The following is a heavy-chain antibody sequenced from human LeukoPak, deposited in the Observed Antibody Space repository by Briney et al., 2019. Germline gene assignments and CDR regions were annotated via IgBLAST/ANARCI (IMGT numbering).Heavy chain of an antibody. Sequence: GDSLRLSCAASGFTFTKYWMTWVRQAPGKGLEGVGNIKQDGSDKNYMDSVKGRFTISRDNTKDSVYLQMSSLRAEDTAVYYCARDGYSGRTRRGHFDYWGQGTLVTVSS. D-gene: IGHD1-26*01. V-gene: IGHV3-7*01. CDR1: GFTFTKYW. J-gene: IGHJ4*02. CDR2: IKQDGSDK. CDR3: ARDGYSGRTRRGHFDY.